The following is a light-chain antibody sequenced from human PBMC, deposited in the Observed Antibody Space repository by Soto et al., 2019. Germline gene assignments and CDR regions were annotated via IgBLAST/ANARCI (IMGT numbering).Light chain of an antibody. J-gene: IGKJ2*03. CDR2: DAS. V-gene: IGKV1-33*01. CDR1: QDISSF. Sequence: DLQMTQSPSSLSASVGDRVTISCQASQDISSFLNWYQQRPGKAPKLLIYDASKLETGVPSRFSGSGSGTDFTLTISSLQPEDIATYYCQQYDNLYSFGQGTKLEIK. CDR3: QQYDNLYS.